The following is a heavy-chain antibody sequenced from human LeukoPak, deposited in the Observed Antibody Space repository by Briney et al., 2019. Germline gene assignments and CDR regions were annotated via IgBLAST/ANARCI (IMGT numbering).Heavy chain of an antibody. V-gene: IGHV3-7*01. Sequence: GGSLRLSCAVSGFIFSDFSMSWVRQAPGKGLEWVAKMNEYGSEIFYVDSVKGRFTISRDNSKNSLYLQMDNLRAEDTAVYYCARPRGCGSARCNNFDYWGQGTLVTVSS. CDR3: ARPRGCGSARCNNFDY. CDR2: MNEYGSEI. CDR1: GFIFSDFS. J-gene: IGHJ4*02. D-gene: IGHD2-2*01.